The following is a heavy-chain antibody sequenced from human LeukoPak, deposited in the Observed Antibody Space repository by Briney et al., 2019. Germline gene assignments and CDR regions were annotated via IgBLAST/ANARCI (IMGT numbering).Heavy chain of an antibody. D-gene: IGHD3-3*01. J-gene: IGHJ4*02. V-gene: IGHV3-74*01. CDR3: ARGKYYDFWS. CDR2: INSDGSST. Sequence: PGGSLRLSCAASGFPFSNYAMSWVRQAPGKGLVWVSRINSDGSSTSYADSVKGQFTISRDNAKNTLYLQMNSLRAEDTAVYYCARGKYYDFWSGGQGTLVTVSS. CDR1: GFPFSNYA.